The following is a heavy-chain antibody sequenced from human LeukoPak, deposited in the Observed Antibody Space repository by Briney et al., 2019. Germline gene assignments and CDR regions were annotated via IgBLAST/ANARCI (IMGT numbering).Heavy chain of an antibody. CDR2: ISAHNGNT. J-gene: IGHJ6*03. CDR1: GYTFSAYG. V-gene: IGHV1-18*01. Sequence: ASVRVSCKASGYTFSAYGINWVRPAPGQGLEWMGWISAHNGNTHYAQNLKGRLTMTTDSSTNTAYMDLRSLTSDDTAVYYCARGVGSRGRGGDQYYYMDVWGKGTTVTVSS. D-gene: IGHD1-26*01. CDR3: ARGVGSRGRGGDQYYYMDV.